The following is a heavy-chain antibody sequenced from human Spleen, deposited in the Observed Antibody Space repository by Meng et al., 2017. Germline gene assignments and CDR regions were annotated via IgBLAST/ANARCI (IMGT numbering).Heavy chain of an antibody. CDR2: IYQSGRT. D-gene: IGHD3-10*01. Sequence: SETLSLTCAVSGYSITGSYNWGWIRQSPGKGLEWIGSIYQSGRTYYNPSLKSRVTMSADTSKNQFSLKLSSVIAAATAVYYCARHTGGGYWYFDLWGRGTLVTVSS. J-gene: IGHJ2*01. V-gene: IGHV4-38-2*01. CDR3: ARHTGGGYWYFDL. CDR1: GYSITGSYN.